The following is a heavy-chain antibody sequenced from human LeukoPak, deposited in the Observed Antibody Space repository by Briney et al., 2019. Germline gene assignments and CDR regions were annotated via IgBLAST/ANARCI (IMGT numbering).Heavy chain of an antibody. V-gene: IGHV4-59*01. CDR2: IYYSGST. CDR1: GGSISSYY. Sequence: PSETMSLTCTVSGGSISSYYWSWIRLPPGKRLEWIGYIYYSGSTNYNPSLKSRVTISVDTSKNQFSLKLSSVTAADTAVSYCARLNSGSYLNLDYWGQGTLVTVSS. J-gene: IGHJ4*02. D-gene: IGHD1-26*01. CDR3: ARLNSGSYLNLDY.